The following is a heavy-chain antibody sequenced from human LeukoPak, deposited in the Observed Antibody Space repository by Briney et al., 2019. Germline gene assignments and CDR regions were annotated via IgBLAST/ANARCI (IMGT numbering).Heavy chain of an antibody. CDR3: ARDLEVEDDYGDFRGGYYFDY. CDR1: GGSISSSNW. J-gene: IGHJ4*02. D-gene: IGHD4-17*01. V-gene: IGHV4-4*02. CDR2: IYHSGST. Sequence: SGTLSLTCAVSGGSISSSNWWSWVRQPPGKGLEWIGEIYHSGSTNYNPSLKSRVTISVDKSKNQFSLKLSSVTAADTAVYYCARDLEVEDDYGDFRGGYYFDYWGQGTLVTVSS.